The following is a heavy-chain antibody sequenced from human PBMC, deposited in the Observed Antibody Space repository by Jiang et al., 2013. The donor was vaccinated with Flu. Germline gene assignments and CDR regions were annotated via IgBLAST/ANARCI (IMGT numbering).Heavy chain of an antibody. Sequence: VLLKPSETLSLTCSVYGGSFTYYYWSWIRQPPGKGLEWIGEINSVGSSKYNPSLKSRVTISVDTSKSQFSLRLSSVTAADTAVYYCARSGGYSTSSSFLDYWGQGTLVTVSS. D-gene: IGHD6-6*01. J-gene: IGHJ4*02. CDR2: INSVGSS. V-gene: IGHV4-34*01. CDR3: ARSGGYSTSSSFLDY. CDR1: GGSFTYYY.